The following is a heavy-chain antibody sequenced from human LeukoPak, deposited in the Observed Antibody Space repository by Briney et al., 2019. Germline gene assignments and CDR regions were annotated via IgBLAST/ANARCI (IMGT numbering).Heavy chain of an antibody. V-gene: IGHV4-4*02. J-gene: IGHJ4*02. D-gene: IGHD3-10*01. Sequence: SGTLSLTCAVSGGSISSSNWWSWVRQPPGKGLEWIGGIYYSGSTYYNPSLKSRVTISVDTSKNQFSLKLSSVTAADTAVYYCARDYGSGSSNFDYWGQGTLVTVSS. CDR1: GGSISSSNW. CDR3: ARDYGSGSSNFDY. CDR2: IYYSGST.